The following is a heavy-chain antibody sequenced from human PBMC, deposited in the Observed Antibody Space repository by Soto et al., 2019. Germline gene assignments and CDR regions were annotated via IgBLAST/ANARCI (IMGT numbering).Heavy chain of an antibody. D-gene: IGHD2-15*01. Sequence: ASVKVSCKASGYTFTAYYMHWVRQASGQGLEWMGWITPNSGGTKYAQKFQGCVTMTRDTSISTAYMELSRLRSDDTAMYYCARRLRYCSGCSCYSDGYAFDIWGQGTMVTVSS. CDR3: ARRLRYCSGCSCYSDGYAFDI. J-gene: IGHJ3*02. CDR2: ITPNSGGT. CDR1: GYTFTAYY. V-gene: IGHV1-2*04.